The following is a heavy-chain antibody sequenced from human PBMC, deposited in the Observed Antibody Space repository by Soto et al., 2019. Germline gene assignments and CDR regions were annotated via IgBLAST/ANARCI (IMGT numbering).Heavy chain of an antibody. J-gene: IGHJ6*01. V-gene: IGHV1-69*01. Sequence: QVQLVQSGAEVQKPGSSVKVSCKASGGTFSTYSISWVRQAPGQGLEWMGESLPICGTSLYAQNFQGRVTITADESTSTVYMELSSLIADDTAVYYRARGALYPKSPFYYGMDVWGQGTTVTVS. CDR2: SLPICGTS. D-gene: IGHD2-8*01. CDR1: GGTFSTYS. CDR3: ARGALYPKSPFYYGMDV.